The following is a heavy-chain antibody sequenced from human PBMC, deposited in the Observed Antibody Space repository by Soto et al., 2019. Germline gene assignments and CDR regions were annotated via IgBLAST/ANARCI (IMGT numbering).Heavy chain of an antibody. V-gene: IGHV3-7*03. J-gene: IGHJ6*02. Sequence: GGSLRLSCAASGFMFSSYVMSWVRQAPGKGLEWVANIRQDGSDEYFVDSVKGRFTISRDNAKNSLYLQMNSLRAEDTAVYKCARWNYGMDVWGQGTMVTVSS. CDR3: ARWNYGMDV. CDR2: IRQDGSDE. CDR1: GFMFSSYV.